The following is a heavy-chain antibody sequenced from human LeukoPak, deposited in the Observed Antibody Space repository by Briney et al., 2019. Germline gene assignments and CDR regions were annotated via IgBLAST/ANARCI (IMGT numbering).Heavy chain of an antibody. J-gene: IGHJ4*02. CDR2: INHSGST. Sequence: SETLSLTCAVYGGSFSGYYWSWIRQPPGKGLEWIGEINHSGSTNYNPSLKSRVTISVDTSKNQFSLKLSSVTAADTAVYYCARGRDDYVWGSYRHYFDYWGQGTLVTVS. V-gene: IGHV4-34*01. D-gene: IGHD3-16*02. CDR3: ARGRDDYVWGSYRHYFDY. CDR1: GGSFSGYY.